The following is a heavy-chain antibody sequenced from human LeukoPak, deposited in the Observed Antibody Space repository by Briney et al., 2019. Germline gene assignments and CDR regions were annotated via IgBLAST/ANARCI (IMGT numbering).Heavy chain of an antibody. J-gene: IGHJ4*02. CDR1: GGSISSSNW. CDR3: AREGGSGSPDY. CDR2: IYHSGST. Sequence: SGTLSLTCAVSGGSISSSNWWSWVRQPPGKGLEWIGQIYHSGSTNYNPSLKSRVAISVDKSKNQFSLNLNSVTAADTAVYYCAREGGSGSPDYWGQGTLVTVSS. V-gene: IGHV4-4*02. D-gene: IGHD1-26*01.